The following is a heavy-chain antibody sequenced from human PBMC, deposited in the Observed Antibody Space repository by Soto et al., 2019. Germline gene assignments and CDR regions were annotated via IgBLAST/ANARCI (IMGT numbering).Heavy chain of an antibody. CDR3: ARGMNTAIFYGMDV. J-gene: IGHJ6*02. CDR2: ISSSSNFI. CDR1: GFTFRRSS. D-gene: IGHD5-18*01. V-gene: IGHV3-21*01. Sequence: GGPLRLSCAASGFTFRRSSMNSARPAPGKGLEWVSSISSSSNFIYYEDSVKGRFTVARDNAKNSLYLQMISLRAEDTAVYYCARGMNTAIFYGMDVWGQGTTVTVSS.